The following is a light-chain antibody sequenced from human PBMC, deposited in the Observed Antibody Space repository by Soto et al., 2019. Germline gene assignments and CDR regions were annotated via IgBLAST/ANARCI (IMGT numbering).Light chain of an antibody. J-gene: IGKJ4*02. CDR3: QRRFSTPLT. CDR1: QSISSY. V-gene: IGKV1-39*01. Sequence: DIQMTQSPSSLSASVGDRVTITCRASQSISSYLHWYQQKPGKAPKLLIYAASSLQSGVPSRFRSSGSRTDFTLTISSLQPEDFATYYCQRRFSTPLTFGGGTKVEIK. CDR2: AAS.